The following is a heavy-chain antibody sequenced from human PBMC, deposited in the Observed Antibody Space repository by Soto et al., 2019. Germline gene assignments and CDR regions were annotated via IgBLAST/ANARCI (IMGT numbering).Heavy chain of an antibody. CDR2: ITISGSGT. V-gene: IGHV3-23*01. CDR3: AKEAPRTLDY. CDR1: GFTFSRYA. J-gene: IGHJ4*02. Sequence: PGESLTLACAVSGFTFSRYAMNWVRQAPGKGLEWVSVITISGSGTNYANSVKGRFTISRDNLKNTLFLQVNSVRAEATAVYYRAKEAPRTLDYWGQGILVTVSS.